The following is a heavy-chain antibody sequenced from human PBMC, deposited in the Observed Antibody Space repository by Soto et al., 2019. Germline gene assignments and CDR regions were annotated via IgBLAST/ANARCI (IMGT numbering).Heavy chain of an antibody. CDR2: IYYSGST. V-gene: IGHV4-61*01. J-gene: IGHJ3*02. CDR3: ARDGERWLQRDAFDI. D-gene: IGHD5-12*01. CDR1: GGSVSSGSYY. Sequence: QVQLQESGPGLVKPSETLSLTCTVSGGSVSSGSYYWSWIRQPPGKGLEWIGYIYYSGSTNYNPSLKSRVTISVDTSKNQFSLKLSSVTAADTAVYYCARDGERWLQRDAFDIWGQGTMVTVSS.